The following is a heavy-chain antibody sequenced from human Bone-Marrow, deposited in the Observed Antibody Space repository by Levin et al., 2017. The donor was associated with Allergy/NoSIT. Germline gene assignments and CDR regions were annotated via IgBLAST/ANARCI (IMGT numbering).Heavy chain of an antibody. CDR3: AGQSRGGYLWAAIDV. Sequence: GGSLRLSCKTSGSIFTTYWIGWVRQMPGKGLEWMGIIYPGDSDTRYSPSLQGQVTISADKSSSTAYLQWRSLKASDTAIYYCAGQSRGGYLWAAIDVWGQGTTVTVSS. CDR2: IYPGDSDT. V-gene: IGHV5-51*01. D-gene: IGHD5-12*01. J-gene: IGHJ6*02. CDR1: GSIFTTYW.